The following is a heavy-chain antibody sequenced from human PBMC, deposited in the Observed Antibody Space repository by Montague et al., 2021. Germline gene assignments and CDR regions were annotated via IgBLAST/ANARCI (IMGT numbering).Heavy chain of an antibody. CDR1: GGSISSNSYW. V-gene: IGHV4-39*01. CDR2: TFNTGSS. D-gene: IGHD2-15*01. J-gene: IGHJ5*02. CDR3: ARSLYCIGGSCYSGFDP. Sequence: ETLSLTCTVSGGSISSNSYWWAWIRQPPGKGLEYVGTTFNTGSSYYSPSLKSRVTISVDTSKNQFSPRLSAVTAADAAVYYCARSLYCIGGSCYSGFDPWGQGTLVTVSS.